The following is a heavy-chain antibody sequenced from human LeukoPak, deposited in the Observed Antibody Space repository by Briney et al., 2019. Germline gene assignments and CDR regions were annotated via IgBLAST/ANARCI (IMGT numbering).Heavy chain of an antibody. D-gene: IGHD3-22*01. CDR3: ARLETYYYDSSGYALDY. CDR1: GYTFTSYG. CDR2: ISAYNGNT. V-gene: IGHV1-18*01. Sequence: ASVKVSCKASGYTFTSYGISWVRRAPGQGREWMGWISAYNGNTNYAQKLQGRVTMTTDTSTSTAYMELRSLRSDDTAVYYCARLETYYYDSSGYALDYGGQGTLVTVS. J-gene: IGHJ4*02.